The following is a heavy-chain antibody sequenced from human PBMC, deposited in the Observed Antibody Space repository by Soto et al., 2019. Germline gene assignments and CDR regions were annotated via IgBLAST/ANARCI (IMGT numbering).Heavy chain of an antibody. D-gene: IGHD3-10*01. Sequence: EVQLEESGGGLVQPGGSLRLSCAVSGLTVSSNYMSWVHQAPGKGLEWVSVLYSGGDTYYADSVRGRFTISRHNSKNTLFLQMNSLRAEDTAVYYCARGPYGTGGDYYYGMDVWGQGTTVTVSS. CDR2: LYSGGDT. CDR1: GLTVSSNY. CDR3: ARGPYGTGGDYYYGMDV. V-gene: IGHV3-53*04. J-gene: IGHJ6*02.